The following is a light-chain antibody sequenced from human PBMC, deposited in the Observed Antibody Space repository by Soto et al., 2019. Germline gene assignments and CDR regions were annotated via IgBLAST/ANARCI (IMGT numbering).Light chain of an antibody. Sequence: EIVMTQSPATLSVSPGERATLSCRASQSIGSNLAWYQQNPGQAPRLLIYDTSARATGIPARFSGSGSGTEFTLTISCLQVEDFAVYYWYQHHNWPPITFVHGMRLEI. J-gene: IGKJ5*01. CDR1: QSIGSN. CDR3: YQHHNWPPIT. V-gene: IGKV3-15*01. CDR2: DTS.